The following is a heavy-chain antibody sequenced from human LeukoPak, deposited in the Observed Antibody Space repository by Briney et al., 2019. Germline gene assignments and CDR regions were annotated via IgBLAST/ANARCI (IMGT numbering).Heavy chain of an antibody. D-gene: IGHD6-19*01. J-gene: IGHJ4*02. CDR3: AKDRRSSAWNYFDN. CDR1: GFTFDDYA. Sequence: GGSLRLSCAASGFTFDDYAMHWGRQAPGKGLEWVSGIGWNSGSIGYADSVKGRFTISRDNAKNSLYLQMNSLRAEDTALYYCAKDRRSSAWNYFDNWGQGTLVTVSS. CDR2: IGWNSGSI. V-gene: IGHV3-9*01.